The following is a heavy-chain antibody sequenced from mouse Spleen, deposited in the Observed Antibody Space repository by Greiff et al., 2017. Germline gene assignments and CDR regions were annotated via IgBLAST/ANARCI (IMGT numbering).Heavy chain of an antibody. V-gene: IGHV2-6-1*01. CDR1: GFSLTSYG. D-gene: IGHD3-1*01. CDR3: ARHNRGTHAMDY. Sequence: VKLQESGPGLVAPSQSLSITCTISGFSLTSYGVHWVRQPPGKGLEWLVVIWSDGSTTYNSALKSRLSISKDNSKSQVFLKMNSLQTDDTAMYYCARHNRGTHAMDYWGQGTSVTVSS. CDR2: IWSDGST. J-gene: IGHJ4*01.